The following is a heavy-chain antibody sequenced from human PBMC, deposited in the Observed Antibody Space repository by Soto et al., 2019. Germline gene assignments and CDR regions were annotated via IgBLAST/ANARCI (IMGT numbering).Heavy chain of an antibody. V-gene: IGHV1-69*13. CDR2: IIPIFGTA. D-gene: IGHD5-12*01. CDR3: ARDRTSGIVDTIKRFSP. CDR1: GGTFSSYA. J-gene: IGHJ5*02. Sequence: SVKVSCKASGGTFSSYAISWVRQAPGQGLEWMGGIIPIFGTANYAQKFQGRVTITADESTSTAYMELSSLRSEDTAVYYCARDRTSGIVDTIKRFSPCGQGSLLTVSS.